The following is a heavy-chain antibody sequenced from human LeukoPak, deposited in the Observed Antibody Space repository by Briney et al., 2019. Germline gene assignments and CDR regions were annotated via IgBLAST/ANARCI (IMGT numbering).Heavy chain of an antibody. CDR3: VSFYETY. CDR1: GFTFSSYW. V-gene: IGHV3-74*01. D-gene: IGHD2/OR15-2a*01. CDR2: TNIDGSST. J-gene: IGHJ4*02. Sequence: GGSLRLSCAASGFTFSSYWMHWVRQTPGKGLVWVSRTNIDGSSTSYADSVKGRFTISKDNAKNTVYLQMNSLRAEDTAVYYCVSFYETYWGRGTLVTVSS.